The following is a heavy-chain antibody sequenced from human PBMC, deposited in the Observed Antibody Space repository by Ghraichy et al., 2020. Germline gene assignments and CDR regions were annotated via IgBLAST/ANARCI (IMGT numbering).Heavy chain of an antibody. CDR2: INSGSITI. V-gene: IGHV3-48*01. Sequence: GESLNISCAASGFTFTNYAMTWVRQAPGKGLEWVSYINSGSITIYYADSVKGRFTISRDNAKNSLYLQMNSLTAEDTAVYYCAKGWSGSRRYYGMDVWGQGTTVTVSS. D-gene: IGHD1-26*01. CDR1: GFTFTNYA. CDR3: AKGWSGSRRYYGMDV. J-gene: IGHJ6*02.